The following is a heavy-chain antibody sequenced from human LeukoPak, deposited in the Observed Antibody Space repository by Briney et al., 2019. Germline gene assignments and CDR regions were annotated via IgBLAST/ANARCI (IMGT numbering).Heavy chain of an antibody. Sequence: GESLKISCKGSGYSFTSYWIAWVRQMPGKGLEWMGIIYPGDSDTRYSPSFQGQVTISADKSISTAYLQWSSLKASDTAMYYCARQDYYGSGSYYAPSYYWSQGTLVTVSS. CDR1: GYSFTSYW. CDR3: ARQDYYGSGSYYAPSYY. V-gene: IGHV5-51*01. CDR2: IYPGDSDT. D-gene: IGHD3-10*01. J-gene: IGHJ4*02.